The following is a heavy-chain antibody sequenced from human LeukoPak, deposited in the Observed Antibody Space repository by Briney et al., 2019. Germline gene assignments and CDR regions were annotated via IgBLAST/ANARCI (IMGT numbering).Heavy chain of an antibody. J-gene: IGHJ4*02. V-gene: IGHV4-4*02. CDR1: GGSISSSNW. CDR3: ARDRRGLWFGELLSGGFDY. CDR2: IYHSGST. Sequence: SGTLSLTCAVSGGSISSSNWWSWVRQPPGKGLEWIGEIYHSGSTNYNPSLKSRVTISVDKSKSQFSLKLSSVTAADTAVYYCARDRRGLWFGELLSGGFDYWGQGTLVTVSS. D-gene: IGHD3-10*01.